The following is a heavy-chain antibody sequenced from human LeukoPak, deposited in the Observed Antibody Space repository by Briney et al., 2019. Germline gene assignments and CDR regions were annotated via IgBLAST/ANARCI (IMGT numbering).Heavy chain of an antibody. CDR2: INPNTGGT. CDR3: ASSLGIASRSPPGH. D-gene: IGHD6-6*01. Sequence: GASVKVSCKASGYSFTDYYMHWVRQAPGQGLEWMGWINPNTGGTDFAQKFQGRVTMTRDTSISTVYMELSRLRSDDTAVYYCASSLGIASRSPPGHLGQGSLVTVPS. CDR1: GYSFTDYY. V-gene: IGHV1-2*02. J-gene: IGHJ4*02.